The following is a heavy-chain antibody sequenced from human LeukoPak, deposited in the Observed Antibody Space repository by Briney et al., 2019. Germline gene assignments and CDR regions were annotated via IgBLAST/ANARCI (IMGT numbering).Heavy chain of an antibody. CDR1: GFTFSSYA. J-gene: IGHJ4*02. D-gene: IGHD5-12*01. V-gene: IGHV3-23*01. CDR2: ISGSGGST. Sequence: GGSLRLSCAASGFTFSSYAMSWVRQAPGKGLEWVSAISGSGGSTYYADSVKGRFTISRDNSKNTLYLQMNSLRAADTAVYYCAKDRAGYSGARGFDCWGQGTLVTVSS. CDR3: AKDRAGYSGARGFDC.